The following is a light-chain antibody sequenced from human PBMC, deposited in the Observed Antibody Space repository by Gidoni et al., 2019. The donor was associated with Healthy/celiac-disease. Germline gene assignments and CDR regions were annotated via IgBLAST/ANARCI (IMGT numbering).Light chain of an antibody. V-gene: IGKV1-NL1*01. CDR3: PQYYSTPPT. CDR1: QGISNS. J-gene: IGKJ4*01. Sequence: DIQMTQSPSSLSASVGDRVTITCRASQGISNSLAWYQQKPGKAPKLLLYASSRLESGVPSRLSGSGSGTYYPLTIISLQPEDFATYYCPQYYSTPPTFXGXTKVEIK. CDR2: ASS.